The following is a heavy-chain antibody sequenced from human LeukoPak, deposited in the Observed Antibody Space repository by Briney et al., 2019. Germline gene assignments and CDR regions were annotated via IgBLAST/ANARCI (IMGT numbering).Heavy chain of an antibody. CDR2: ISSSSSTI. J-gene: IGHJ3*02. CDR3: ARDTRLPLPGHIVVVTAIPDAFDI. D-gene: IGHD2-21*02. CDR1: GFTFSSYS. V-gene: IGHV3-48*01. Sequence: PGGSLRLSCAASGFTFSSYSMNWVRQAPGKGLEWVSYISSSSSTIYYADSVKGRFTISRDNAKNSLYLQMNSLRAEDTAVYYCARDTRLPLPGHIVVVTAIPDAFDIWGQGTMVTVSS.